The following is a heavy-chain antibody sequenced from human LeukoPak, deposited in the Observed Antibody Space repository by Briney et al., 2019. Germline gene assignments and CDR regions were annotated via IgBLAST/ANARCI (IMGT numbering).Heavy chain of an antibody. J-gene: IGHJ5*02. CDR1: GGSIRSHS. Sequence: PETLSLTCTVSGGSIRSHSWHWIRQSPGKGLEWIGSINYFGTTTYKPSLKSRVTLSVDTSKNQFSLKLTSVTAADTAVYYCARDIGGDTDGRASYWFAPWGQGTLVTVSS. D-gene: IGHD1-1*01. CDR3: ARDIGGDTDGRASYWFAP. CDR2: INYFGTT. V-gene: IGHV4-59*11.